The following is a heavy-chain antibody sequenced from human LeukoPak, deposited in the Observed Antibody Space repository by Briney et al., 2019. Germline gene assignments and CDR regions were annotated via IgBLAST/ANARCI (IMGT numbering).Heavy chain of an antibody. V-gene: IGHV3-13*01. J-gene: IGHJ6*03. CDR1: GFTFSSYD. CDR3: ARGAGGRFLYYMDV. CDR2: IGTAGDT. D-gene: IGHD1-1*01. Sequence: GGSLRLSCAASGFTFSSYDMHWVRQATGKGLEWVSAIGTAGDTYYPGSVKGRFTISRENAKNSLYLQMNSLRAGDTAVYYCARGAGGRFLYYMDVWGKGTTVTISS.